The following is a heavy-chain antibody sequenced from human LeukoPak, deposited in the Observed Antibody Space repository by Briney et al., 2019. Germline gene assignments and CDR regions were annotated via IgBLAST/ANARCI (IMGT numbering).Heavy chain of an antibody. CDR1: GFTFSSYW. CDR3: ARVSPHYDFWSGYSPQWFDP. CDR2: IKQDGSEK. D-gene: IGHD3-3*01. J-gene: IGHJ5*02. Sequence: PGGSLRLSCAASGFTFSSYWMSWVRQAPGRGLEWAANIKQDGSEKYYVDSVKGRFTISRDNARNSLYLQMNSLRAEDTAVYYCARVSPHYDFWSGYSPQWFDPWGQGTLVTVSS. V-gene: IGHV3-7*01.